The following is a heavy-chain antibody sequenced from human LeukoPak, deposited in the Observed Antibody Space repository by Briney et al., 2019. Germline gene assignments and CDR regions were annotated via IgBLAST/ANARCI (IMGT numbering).Heavy chain of an antibody. J-gene: IGHJ4*02. Sequence: PGGSLRLSCAASGFTFSSYGMHWVRQAPGKGLEWVAVIWYDGSNKYYADSVKGRFTISRDNSKNTLHLQMNSLRAEDTAVYYCAKDLGYSYGFDYWGQGTLVTVSS. V-gene: IGHV3-33*06. CDR2: IWYDGSNK. CDR1: GFTFSSYG. CDR3: AKDLGYSYGFDY. D-gene: IGHD5-18*01.